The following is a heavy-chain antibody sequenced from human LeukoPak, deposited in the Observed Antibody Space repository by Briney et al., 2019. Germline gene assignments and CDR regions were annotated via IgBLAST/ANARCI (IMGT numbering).Heavy chain of an antibody. Sequence: GGSLRLSCAASGFTFSSYGMHWVRQAPGKGLEWVAVISYDGSNKYYADSVKGRFTISRDNSKNTLYLQMNSLRAEDTAVYYCAKDLYYYGSGSNDYWGQGTLVTVSS. V-gene: IGHV3-30*18. CDR3: AKDLYYYGSGSNDY. D-gene: IGHD3-10*01. CDR2: ISYDGSNK. CDR1: GFTFSSYG. J-gene: IGHJ4*02.